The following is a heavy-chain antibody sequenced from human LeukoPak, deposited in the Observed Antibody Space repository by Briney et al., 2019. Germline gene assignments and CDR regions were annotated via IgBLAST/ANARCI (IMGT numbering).Heavy chain of an antibody. D-gene: IGHD4-17*01. CDR3: AKGHGDYVIKDYYYYYMDV. J-gene: IGHJ6*03. Sequence: SETLSLTCAVSGGSISSSNWWSWVRQPPGKGLEWIGEIYHSGSTNYNPSLKSRVTISVDKSKNQFSLKLSSVTAADTAVYYCAKGHGDYVIKDYYYYYMDVWGKGTTVTISS. V-gene: IGHV4-4*02. CDR1: GGSISSSNW. CDR2: IYHSGST.